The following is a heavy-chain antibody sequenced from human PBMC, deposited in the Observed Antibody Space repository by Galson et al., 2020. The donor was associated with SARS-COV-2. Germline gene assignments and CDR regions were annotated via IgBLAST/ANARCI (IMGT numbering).Heavy chain of an antibody. Sequence: ASVKVSCKVSGYTLTELSMHWVRQAPGKGLEWMGGFDPEDGETIYAQKFQGRVTMTEDTSTDTAYMELSSLRSEDTAVYYCATSYSYCGGDCYSFDYWRQGTLVTVSS. D-gene: IGHD2-21*02. J-gene: IGHJ4*02. CDR2: FDPEDGET. CDR3: ATSYSYCGGDCYSFDY. CDR1: GYTLTELS. V-gene: IGHV1-24*01.